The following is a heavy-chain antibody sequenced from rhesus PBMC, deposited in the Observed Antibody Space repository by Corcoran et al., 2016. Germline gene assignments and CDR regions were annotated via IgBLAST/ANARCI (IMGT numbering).Heavy chain of an antibody. CDR3: ARRRGGGDFFSLDS. CDR2: IYGDGSSS. Sequence: QVQLQESGPGLVKPSETLSLTCTVSGGSISGHYWNWIRPPPGKGLEWVGNIYGDGSSSNYNPSLKSRVTLSIDTSKNQVSLKLKSVTAADTAVYFCARRRGGGDFFSLDSWGQGVVVTVSS. CDR1: GGSISGHY. V-gene: IGHV4S11*01. D-gene: IGHD2-39*02. J-gene: IGHJ6*01.